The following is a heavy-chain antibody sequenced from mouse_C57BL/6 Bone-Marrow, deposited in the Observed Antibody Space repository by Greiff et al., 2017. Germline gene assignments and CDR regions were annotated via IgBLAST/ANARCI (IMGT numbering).Heavy chain of an antibody. CDR3: ARSGPVGRSFDY. D-gene: IGHD4-1*01. CDR2: IYPTSGRT. J-gene: IGHJ2*01. CDR1: GYTFTSYW. Sequence: VQLQQPGAELVKPGASVKMSCKASGYTFTSYWITWVKQRPGQGLEWIGDIYPTSGRTNYNEKFKSKAILTVDTSSNTAYMQLSSLTSEDSAVFYCARSGPVGRSFDYWGQGTTLTLSS. V-gene: IGHV1-55*01.